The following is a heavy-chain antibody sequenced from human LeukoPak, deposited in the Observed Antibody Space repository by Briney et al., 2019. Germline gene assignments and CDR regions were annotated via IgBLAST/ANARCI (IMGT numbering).Heavy chain of an antibody. D-gene: IGHD2-15*01. CDR1: GGTFSSYA. J-gene: IGHJ6*02. CDR3: ASLYCSGGSCYYYYGMDV. Sequence: SVKVSCKASGGTFSSYAISWVRQAPGQGLEWMGRIIPILGIANYAQKFQGRVTITADKSTSTAYMELSSLRSEDTAVYYCASLYCSGGSCYYYYGMDVWGQGTTVTISS. V-gene: IGHV1-69*04. CDR2: IIPILGIA.